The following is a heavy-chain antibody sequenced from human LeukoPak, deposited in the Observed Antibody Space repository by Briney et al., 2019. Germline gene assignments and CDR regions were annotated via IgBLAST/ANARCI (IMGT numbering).Heavy chain of an antibody. J-gene: IGHJ4*02. CDR2: INPNSGNT. CDR3: ARGPPEHPQGY. Sequence: SVKVSCKASGYTFTSYDINWVRQATGQGLEWMGWINPNSGNTGYAQKYQGRVTMTRDTSISTAYMELSSLRSEDTAVYYCARGPPEHPQGYWGQGTLVTVSS. V-gene: IGHV1-8*01. D-gene: IGHD1-14*01. CDR1: GYTFTSYD.